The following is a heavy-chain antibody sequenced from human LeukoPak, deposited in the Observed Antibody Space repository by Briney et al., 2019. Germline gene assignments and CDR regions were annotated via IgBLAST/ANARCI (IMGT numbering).Heavy chain of an antibody. CDR3: ARSRGYSYGIWY. Sequence: PGGSLRLSCAAFGFTVSNNYMSWVRQAPGKGLEWVAVIYSGGGTYYADSVKGRFTISRDNSKNTLYLQMNSLRAEDTAVYYCARSRGYSYGIWYWGQGTLVTVSS. V-gene: IGHV3-53*01. D-gene: IGHD5-18*01. CDR1: GFTVSNNY. J-gene: IGHJ4*02. CDR2: IYSGGGT.